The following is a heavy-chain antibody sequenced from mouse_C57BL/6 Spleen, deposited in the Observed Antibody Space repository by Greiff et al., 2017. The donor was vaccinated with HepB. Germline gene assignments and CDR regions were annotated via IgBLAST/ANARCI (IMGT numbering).Heavy chain of an antibody. D-gene: IGHD2-4*01. V-gene: IGHV1-76*01. Sequence: VQLQQSGAELVRPGASVKLSCKASGYTFTDYYINWVKQRPGQGLEWIARIYPGSGNTYYNEKFKGKATLTAEKSSSTAYMQLSSLTSEDSAVYFCARNYDYDRGPFAYWGQGTLVTVSA. CDR1: GYTFTDYY. CDR3: ARNYDYDRGPFAY. CDR2: IYPGSGNT. J-gene: IGHJ3*01.